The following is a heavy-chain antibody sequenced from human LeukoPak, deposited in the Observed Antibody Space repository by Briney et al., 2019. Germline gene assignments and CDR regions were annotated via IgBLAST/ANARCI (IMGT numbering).Heavy chain of an antibody. Sequence: ASVKVSCKASGYSFTSYYMHWVRQAPGLALEWMGIINPNSGGTNYSQKFQGRVTMTRDTSTSTLYMELSSLRSEDTALYYCSKEARVGSVSGSLDYWGQGTLVTVSS. V-gene: IGHV1-46*01. CDR1: GYSFTSYY. CDR3: SKEARVGSVSGSLDY. D-gene: IGHD3-22*01. J-gene: IGHJ4*02. CDR2: INPNSGGT.